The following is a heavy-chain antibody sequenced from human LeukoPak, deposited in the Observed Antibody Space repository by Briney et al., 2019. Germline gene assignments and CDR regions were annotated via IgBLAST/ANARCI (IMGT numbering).Heavy chain of an antibody. CDR2: ICGSGGST. J-gene: IGHJ4*02. V-gene: IGHV3-23*01. CDR1: GFTFSSYA. CDR3: APTPRGSVYYDSSGYSGVDY. Sequence: GGSLRLSCAASGFTFSSYAMSWVRQAPGKGLEWVSAICGSGGSTYYADSVKGRFTISRDNSKNTLYLQMNSLRAEDTAVYYCAPTPRGSVYYDSSGYSGVDYWGQGTLVTVSS. D-gene: IGHD3-22*01.